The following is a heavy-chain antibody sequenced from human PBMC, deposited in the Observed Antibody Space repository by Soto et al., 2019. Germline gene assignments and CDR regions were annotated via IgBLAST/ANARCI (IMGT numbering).Heavy chain of an antibody. CDR3: AKWGGYGDC. J-gene: IGHJ4*02. Sequence: EVQLLESGGGLVQPGGSLRLSCAASGFSFSDYTMSWVRQAPGKGLEWVSGIIGSGGATSYVDSVKGRFTVSRDNSKNTLYLQMNSLRVEDTAVYYCAKWGGYGDCWGQGTRATVSS. CDR1: GFSFSDYT. D-gene: IGHD5-12*01. CDR2: IIGSGGAT. V-gene: IGHV3-23*01.